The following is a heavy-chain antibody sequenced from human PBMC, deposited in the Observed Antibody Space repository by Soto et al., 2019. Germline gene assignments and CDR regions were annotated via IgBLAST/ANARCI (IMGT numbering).Heavy chain of an antibody. CDR3: ASQPGYCSGGSCIDY. J-gene: IGHJ4*02. CDR1: GYTFTSYG. D-gene: IGHD2-15*01. V-gene: IGHV1-18*01. Sequence: ASVKVSCKASGYTFTSYGISWVRQAPGQGLEWMGWISAYNGNTNYAQKLQGRVTMTTDTSTSTVYMELRSLRSEDTAVYYCASQPGYCSGGSCIDYWGPGTLVTVSS. CDR2: ISAYNGNT.